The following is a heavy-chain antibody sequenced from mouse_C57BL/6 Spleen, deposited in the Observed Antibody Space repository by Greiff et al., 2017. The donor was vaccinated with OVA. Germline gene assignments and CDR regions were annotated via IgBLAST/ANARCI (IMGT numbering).Heavy chain of an antibody. CDR1: GFTFSDYY. D-gene: IGHD4-1*01. V-gene: IGHV5-16*01. J-gene: IGHJ4*01. CDR2: INYDGSST. Sequence: EVKVVESEGGLVQPGSSMKLSCTASGFTFSDYYMAWVRQVPEKGLEWVANINYDGSSTYYLDSLKSRFIISRDNAKNILYLQMSSLKSEDTATYYCATGTEYYAMDYWGQGTSVTVSS. CDR3: ATGTEYYAMDY.